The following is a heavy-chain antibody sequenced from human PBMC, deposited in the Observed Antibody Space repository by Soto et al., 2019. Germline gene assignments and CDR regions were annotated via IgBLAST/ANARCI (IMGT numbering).Heavy chain of an antibody. CDR3: VSGYPWIGFAY. CDR1: GDSIRSSDYY. D-gene: IGHD5-18*01. CDR2: IYYSGSA. J-gene: IGHJ4*02. V-gene: IGHV4-39*01. Sequence: QLQLQESGPGLVKPSETLSLTCTVSGDSIRSSDYYSGWIRQPPGKGLEWIGNIYYSGSASYYPSLTSRLSVSVDRSRTQFSVRLTALSAADTAVYFCVSGYPWIGFAYWGQGTLGTVSS.